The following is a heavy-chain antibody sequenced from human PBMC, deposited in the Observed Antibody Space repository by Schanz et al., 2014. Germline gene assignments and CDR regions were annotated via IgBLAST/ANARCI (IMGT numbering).Heavy chain of an antibody. Sequence: QVQLVESGGGLVKPGGSLRLSCAASGFTFSDYCMVWIRQAPGKGLEWVSYINGGGETTYYADSVRGRFTISRDNAKNSLFLQMNSLRDEDTALYYCARDKGGYYPFDYWGQGTLVTVSS. V-gene: IGHV3-11*04. CDR1: GFTFSDYC. D-gene: IGHD3-3*01. J-gene: IGHJ4*02. CDR3: ARDKGGYYPFDY. CDR2: INGGGETT.